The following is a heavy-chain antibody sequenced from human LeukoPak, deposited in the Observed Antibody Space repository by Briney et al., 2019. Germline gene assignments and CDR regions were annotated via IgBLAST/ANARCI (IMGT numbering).Heavy chain of an antibody. J-gene: IGHJ4*02. Sequence: SETLSPTCSVSGGSISSHNHHWDWIRQPPGNGLEWIGSIHHSGVTYSNPSLRSRLTLSADMSKNHFSLNLSSVTAADTAVYYCARRDNSFDSWGPGTLVTVSS. V-gene: IGHV4-39*02. CDR2: IHHSGVT. D-gene: IGHD5-24*01. CDR3: ARRDNSFDS. CDR1: GGSISSHNHH.